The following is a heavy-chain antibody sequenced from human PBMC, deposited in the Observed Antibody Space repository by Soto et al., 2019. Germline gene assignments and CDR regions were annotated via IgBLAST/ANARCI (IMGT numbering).Heavy chain of an antibody. CDR1: GGSLSDYY. CDR3: ARRRDEYKFGNV. Sequence: SETLSLTCAVYGGSLSDYYWSWIRQSPGKGLEWIGEIHPSGSTNYNPSLKSPVTISVDTSKNQFSLKLTSVTAADTAVYYCARRRDEYKFGNVWGHGTTVTVSS. D-gene: IGHD1-1*01. CDR2: IHPSGST. J-gene: IGHJ6*02. V-gene: IGHV4-34*01.